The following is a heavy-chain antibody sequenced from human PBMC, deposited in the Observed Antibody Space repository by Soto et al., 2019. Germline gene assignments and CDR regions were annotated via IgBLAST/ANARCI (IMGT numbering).Heavy chain of an antibody. Sequence: GGSLRLSCAASGFTFTRYSMNWVRQAPGKGLEWVSSISSTTNYIYYGDSMKGRFTISRDNAKNSLYLEMNSLRAEDTAVYYCAREAEDLTSNFDYWGQGTLVTVSS. J-gene: IGHJ4*02. CDR3: AREAEDLTSNFDY. CDR2: ISSTTNYI. V-gene: IGHV3-21*06. CDR1: GFTFTRYS.